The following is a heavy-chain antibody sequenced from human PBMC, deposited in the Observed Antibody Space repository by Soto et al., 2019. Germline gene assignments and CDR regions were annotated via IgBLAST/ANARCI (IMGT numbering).Heavy chain of an antibody. D-gene: IGHD6-19*01. J-gene: IGHJ1*01. V-gene: IGHV4-34*01. CDR3: ARSGGWSPASED. Sequence: QVQLQQWGAGPLKPSETLSLTCAVSGVSFRGYYWAWIRQSPGKGLEWIGDINHSGGTNYNPSLKRRVTTLVAMSKRQFCLKLTSVTAAATAVYYCARSGGWSPASEDWGQGTEVTVPS. CDR1: GVSFRGYY. CDR2: INHSGGT.